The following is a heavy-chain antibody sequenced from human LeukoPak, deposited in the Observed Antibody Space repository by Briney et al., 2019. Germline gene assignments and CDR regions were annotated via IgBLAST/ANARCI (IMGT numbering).Heavy chain of an antibody. J-gene: IGHJ3*02. CDR3: AKWGTDVDIVATAHDAFDI. D-gene: IGHD5-12*01. CDR2: ISGSGGST. V-gene: IGHV3-23*01. Sequence: GGSLRLSCAASGFTFSSYGMSWVRQAPGKGLKWVSAISGSGGSTYYADSVKGRFTISRDNSKNTLYLQMNSLRAEDTAVYYCAKWGTDVDIVATAHDAFDIWGQGTMVTVSS. CDR1: GFTFSSYG.